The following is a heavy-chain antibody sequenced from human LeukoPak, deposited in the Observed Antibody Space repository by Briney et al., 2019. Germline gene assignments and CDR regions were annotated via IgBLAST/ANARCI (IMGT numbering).Heavy chain of an antibody. CDR3: ARGGDCGGDCYSGFDGPGAFDI. CDR2: IYTSGST. Sequence: SETLSLTCTVSGGSISSGSYYWSWIRQPAGKGLEWIGRIYTSGSTNYNPSLKSRVTISVDTSKNQFSLKLSSVTAADTAVYYCARGGDCGGDCYSGFDGPGAFDIWGQGTMVTVSS. J-gene: IGHJ3*02. V-gene: IGHV4-61*02. CDR1: GGSISSGSYY. D-gene: IGHD2-21*02.